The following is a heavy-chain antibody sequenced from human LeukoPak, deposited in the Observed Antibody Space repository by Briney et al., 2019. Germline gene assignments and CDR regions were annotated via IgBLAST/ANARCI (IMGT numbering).Heavy chain of an antibody. Sequence: PSETLSLTCTVPGGSISSHYWSWIRQPPGKGLEWIGYIYYSGSTNYNPSLKSRVTISVDTSKNQFSLKLSSVTAADTAVYYCARDLAWAFDIWGQGTMVTVSS. CDR3: ARDLAWAFDI. CDR2: IYYSGST. CDR1: GGSISSHY. V-gene: IGHV4-59*11. J-gene: IGHJ3*02.